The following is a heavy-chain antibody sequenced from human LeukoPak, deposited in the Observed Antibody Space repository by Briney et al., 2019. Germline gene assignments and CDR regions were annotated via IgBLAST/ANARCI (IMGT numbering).Heavy chain of an antibody. CDR3: ARDLRHNMVRGVMGPLNY. V-gene: IGHV1-18*04. J-gene: IGHJ4*02. CDR1: GYTFTSYG. Sequence: ASVKVSCKASGYTFTSYGISWVRQAPGQGLEWMGWISAYNGNTNYAQKHQGRVTMTTDTSTSTAYMGLRSLRSDDTAVYYCARDLRHNMVRGVMGPLNYWGQGTLVTVSS. D-gene: IGHD3-10*01. CDR2: ISAYNGNT.